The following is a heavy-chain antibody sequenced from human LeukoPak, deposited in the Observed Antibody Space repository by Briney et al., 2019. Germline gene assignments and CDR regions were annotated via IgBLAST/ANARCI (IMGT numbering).Heavy chain of an antibody. Sequence: PSETLSLTCTVSGGSISSYYWSWIRQPPGKGLEWIGYIYYSGSTNYNPSLKSRVTISVDTSKNQFSLKLSSVTAADTAVYYCASGARDYYFDYWGQGTLVTVSS. D-gene: IGHD3-16*01. CDR1: GGSISSYY. V-gene: IGHV4-59*01. CDR2: IYYSGST. CDR3: ASGARDYYFDY. J-gene: IGHJ4*02.